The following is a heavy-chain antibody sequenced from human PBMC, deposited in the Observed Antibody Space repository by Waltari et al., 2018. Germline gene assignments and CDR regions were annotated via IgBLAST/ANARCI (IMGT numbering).Heavy chain of an antibody. CDR1: GGSISSYY. J-gene: IGHJ4*02. CDR2: IYYSGST. D-gene: IGHD5-12*01. CDR3: ARGDGYDGSTDY. Sequence: QVQLQESGPGLVKPSETLSLTCTVSGGSISSYYWTWIRQPPGKGLEWIGYIYYSGSTNYNPSLKSRVTISVDTSKNQFSLKLSSVTAADTAVYYCARGDGYDGSTDYWGQGTLVTVSS. V-gene: IGHV4-59*01.